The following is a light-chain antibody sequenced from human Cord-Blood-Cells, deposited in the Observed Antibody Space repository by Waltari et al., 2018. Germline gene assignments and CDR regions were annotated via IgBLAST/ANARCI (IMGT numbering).Light chain of an antibody. CDR1: SSDVGGYNY. J-gene: IGLJ1*01. V-gene: IGLV2-11*01. Sequence: QSALTQPRPVSGSPRQSVTISCTGTSSDVGGYNYVSWYQQHPGKAPKLMIYDVSKRPSGVPDRFSGSKSGNTASLTISGLQAEDEADYYCCSYAGSYTYVFGTGTKVTVL. CDR3: CSYAGSYTYV. CDR2: DVS.